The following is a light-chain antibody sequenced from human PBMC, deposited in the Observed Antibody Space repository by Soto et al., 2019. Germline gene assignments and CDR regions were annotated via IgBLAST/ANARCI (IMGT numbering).Light chain of an antibody. V-gene: IGKV3-11*01. Sequence: EIVLTQSPATLSLSPGERATLSCRASQSVSSYLAWYQQKPGQAPRLLIYDASNRAPGIPARFSGSGSGTDFTLTISSLEPEDFAVYYCQQRSNWDFYTFGQGTKLEIK. CDR3: QQRSNWDFYT. J-gene: IGKJ2*01. CDR2: DAS. CDR1: QSVSSY.